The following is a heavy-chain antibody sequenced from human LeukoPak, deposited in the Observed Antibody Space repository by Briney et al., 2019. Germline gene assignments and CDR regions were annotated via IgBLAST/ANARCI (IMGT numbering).Heavy chain of an antibody. D-gene: IGHD3-22*01. CDR3: AKKYDSSGFYFDY. Sequence: PGGSLRLSCAASGFTFSSYEMNWVRQAPGKGLEWVSYISSSGSTIYYADSVKGRFTISRDNAKNSLHLQMNSLRADDTAVYYCAKKYDSSGFYFDYWGQGTLVTVSS. CDR2: ISSSGSTI. V-gene: IGHV3-48*03. CDR1: GFTFSSYE. J-gene: IGHJ4*02.